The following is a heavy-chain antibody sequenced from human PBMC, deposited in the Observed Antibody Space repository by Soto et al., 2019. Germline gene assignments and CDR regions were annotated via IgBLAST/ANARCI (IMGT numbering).Heavy chain of an antibody. CDR1: GFTFTSSA. CDR2: IVVGSGNT. V-gene: IGHV1-58*01. Sequence: SVKVSCKASGFTFTSSAVQWVRQARGQRLEWIGWIVVGSGNTNYAQKFQERVTITRDMSTSTAYMELSSLRSEDTALYYCAAGRREGSSGYYAGTPDYWGQGTLVTVS. D-gene: IGHD3-22*01. CDR3: AAGRREGSSGYYAGTPDY. J-gene: IGHJ4*02.